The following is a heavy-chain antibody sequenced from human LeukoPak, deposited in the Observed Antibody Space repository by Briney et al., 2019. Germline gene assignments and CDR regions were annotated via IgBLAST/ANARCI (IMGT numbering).Heavy chain of an antibody. V-gene: IGHV3-7*01. CDR3: ARVDRSGGSCYYLRNWFDP. J-gene: IGHJ5*02. CDR2: IKQDGSEK. D-gene: IGHD2-15*01. Sequence: GGSLRLSCAASGFTFSSYWMSWVRQAPGKGLEWVANIKQDGSEKYYVDSVKGRFTISRDNAKNSLYLQMNSLRAEDTAVYYCARVDRSGGSCYYLRNWFDPWGQGTLVTVSS. CDR1: GFTFSSYW.